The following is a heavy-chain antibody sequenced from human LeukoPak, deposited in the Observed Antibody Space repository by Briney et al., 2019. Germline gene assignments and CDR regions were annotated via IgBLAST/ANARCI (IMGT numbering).Heavy chain of an antibody. Sequence: GGSLRLSCAASGFTFSSYEMNWVRQAPGKGLEWVSYISSSSSTIYYADSVKGRFTISRDNAKNSLYLQMNSLRAEDTAVYYCARNYYMDVWGKGTTVTVSS. CDR2: ISSSSSTI. CDR3: ARNYYMDV. J-gene: IGHJ6*03. V-gene: IGHV3-48*01. CDR1: GFTFSSYE.